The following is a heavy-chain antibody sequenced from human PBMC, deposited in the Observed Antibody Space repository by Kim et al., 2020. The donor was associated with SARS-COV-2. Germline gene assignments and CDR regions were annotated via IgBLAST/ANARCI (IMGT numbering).Heavy chain of an antibody. D-gene: IGHD6-19*01. V-gene: IGHV3-30*02. Sequence: GRFTISRDNSKNTLYLQMNSLRAEDTAVYYCAKDQIIAVAATGYYYGMDVWGQGTTVTVSS. CDR3: AKDQIIAVAATGYYYGMDV. J-gene: IGHJ6*02.